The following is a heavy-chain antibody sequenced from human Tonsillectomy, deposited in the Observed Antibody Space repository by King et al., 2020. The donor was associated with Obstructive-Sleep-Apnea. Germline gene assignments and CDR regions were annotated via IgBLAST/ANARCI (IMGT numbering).Heavy chain of an antibody. V-gene: IGHV3-7*03. Sequence: VQLVESGGGLVQPGGSLRLSCAASGFTFSSYWMSWVRQAPGKGLEWAANIKQDGSEKYYVDSVKGRFTISRDNAKNSLYLQMNSLRAEDTAVYYCARYTAMVYGENYDAFDIWGQGTMVTVSS. D-gene: IGHD5-18*01. CDR1: GFTFSSYW. CDR3: ARYTAMVYGENYDAFDI. CDR2: IKQDGSEK. J-gene: IGHJ3*02.